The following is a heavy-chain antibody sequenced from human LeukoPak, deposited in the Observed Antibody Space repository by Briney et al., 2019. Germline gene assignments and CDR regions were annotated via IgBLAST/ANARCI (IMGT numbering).Heavy chain of an antibody. CDR1: GGSISSYY. J-gene: IGHJ5*02. D-gene: IGHD2-2*01. CDR3: ARGGGGYCSSTSCYVDWFDP. CDR2: IYYSGST. Sequence: SETLSLTCTVSGGSISSYYWSWIRQPQGKGLEWNGYIYYSGSTNYNPSLKSRVTISVETSKNQFSLKLSSVTAADTAVYYCARGGGGYCSSTSCYVDWFDPWGQGTLVTVSS. V-gene: IGHV4-59*01.